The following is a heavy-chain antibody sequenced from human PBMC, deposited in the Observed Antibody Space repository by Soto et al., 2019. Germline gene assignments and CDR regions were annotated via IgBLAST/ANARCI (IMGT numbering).Heavy chain of an antibody. V-gene: IGHV3-30-3*01. CDR2: ISYDGSNK. J-gene: IGHJ4*02. CDR1: GFTFSSYA. CDR3: ARLHYYDSSGYRDYYFDY. D-gene: IGHD3-22*01. Sequence: GGSLRLSCAASGFTFSSYAMHWVRQAPGKGLEWVAVISYDGSNKYYADSVKGRFTISRDNSKNTLYLQMNSLRAEDTAVYYCARLHYYDSSGYRDYYFDYWGQGTLVTVSS.